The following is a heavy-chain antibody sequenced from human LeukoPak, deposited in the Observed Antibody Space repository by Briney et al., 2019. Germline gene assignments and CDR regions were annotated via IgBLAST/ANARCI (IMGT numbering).Heavy chain of an antibody. CDR1: GFTLSIYE. V-gene: IGHV3-48*03. D-gene: IGHD2-21*01. J-gene: IGHJ4*02. Sequence: GGSVRLSCVASGFTLSIYEMNWVRQAPGGGLEWVSYIICGSGNTKYYADSVKGRFTISRDNAKSSLYLQMNSLRAEDAAIYYCAREASHCGGDCYDYWGQGTLVTVSS. CDR3: AREASHCGGDCYDY. CDR2: IICGSGNTK.